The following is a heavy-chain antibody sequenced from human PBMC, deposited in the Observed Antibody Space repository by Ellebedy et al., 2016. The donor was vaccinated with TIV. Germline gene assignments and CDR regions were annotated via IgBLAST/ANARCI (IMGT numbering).Heavy chain of an antibody. Sequence: GESLKISCAASGFTFSTYWMNWVRQAPGKGLEWVANIKQDGNDQNYVDSVRGRFTISRDNSKNSLYLHLSSVRAEDTALYFCARGLSDYGDFKLDSWGQGTLVTVSS. V-gene: IGHV3-7*03. J-gene: IGHJ4*02. CDR3: ARGLSDYGDFKLDS. CDR2: IKQDGNDQ. D-gene: IGHD4-17*01. CDR1: GFTFSTYW.